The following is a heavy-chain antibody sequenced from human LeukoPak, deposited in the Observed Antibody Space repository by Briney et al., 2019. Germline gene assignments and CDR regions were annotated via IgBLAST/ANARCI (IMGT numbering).Heavy chain of an antibody. CDR1: GFTFSSYS. V-gene: IGHV3-21*04. J-gene: IGHJ3*02. CDR3: ARITPYDSSLFDI. CDR2: ISSSSSYI. D-gene: IGHD3-22*01. Sequence: PGGSLRLSCAASGFTFSSYSMNWVRQAPGKGLEWVSSISSSSSYIYYADSVKGRFTISRDNAKNSLYLQMNSLRAEDTAVYYCARITPYDSSLFDIWGQGAMVTVSS.